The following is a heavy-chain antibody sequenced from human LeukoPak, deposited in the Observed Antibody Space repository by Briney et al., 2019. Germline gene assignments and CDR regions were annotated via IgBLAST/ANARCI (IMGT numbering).Heavy chain of an antibody. CDR3: ARRRIAAIDY. V-gene: IGHV4-39*01. CDR1: GCSISSSSYY. J-gene: IGHJ4*02. Sequence: SETLSLTCTVSGCSISSSSYYWDWIRRPPGKGLEWIGTIFYSGTTSYSPSLKSRVTISVDTCRNQFSLKLNSVTAADTAIYYCARRRIAAIDYWGQGTLVTVSS. CDR2: IFYSGTT. D-gene: IGHD6-13*01.